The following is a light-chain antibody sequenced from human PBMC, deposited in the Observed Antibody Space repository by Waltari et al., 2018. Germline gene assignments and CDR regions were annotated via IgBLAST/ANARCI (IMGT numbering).Light chain of an antibody. V-gene: IGLV2-23*02. Sequence: QSALTQPASVSGSPGQSVTISCTGTSSDVGHYNLVLWSQQHPDKAPKLMISEVNKRPSGLSNRFSGSKSGNTASLTISGLQAEDEADYYCCSYAGTTTLVFGGGTKLTVL. CDR1: SSDVGHYNL. CDR3: CSYAGTTTLV. J-gene: IGLJ2*01. CDR2: EVN.